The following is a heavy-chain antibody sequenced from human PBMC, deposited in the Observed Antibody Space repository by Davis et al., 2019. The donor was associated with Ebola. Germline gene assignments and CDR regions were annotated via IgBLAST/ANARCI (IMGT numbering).Heavy chain of an antibody. CDR2: ISYDGTNK. V-gene: IGHV3-30*14. Sequence: GESLKISCAASGFTFSNCAMHWVRQAPGKGLEWVAVISYDGTNKYYGDSVKGRFTISRDSSKNTLYLQMNSLRAEDTAVYYCATSKTVTGADYGMDVWGQGTTVTVSS. J-gene: IGHJ6*02. D-gene: IGHD6-19*01. CDR1: GFTFSNCA. CDR3: ATSKTVTGADYGMDV.